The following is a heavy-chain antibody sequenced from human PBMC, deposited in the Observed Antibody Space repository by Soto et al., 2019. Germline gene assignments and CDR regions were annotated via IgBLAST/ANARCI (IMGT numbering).Heavy chain of an antibody. CDR2: IYYSGST. CDR3: ARVRGYSYGLDY. D-gene: IGHD5-18*01. J-gene: IGHJ4*02. V-gene: IGHV4-31*03. Sequence: LSLTCTVSSGSISSGGYYWSWIRQHPGKGLEWIGYIYYSGSTYYNPSLKSRVTISVDTSKNQFSLKLSSVTAADTAVYYCARVRGYSYGLDYWGQGTLVTVSS. CDR1: SGSISSGGYY.